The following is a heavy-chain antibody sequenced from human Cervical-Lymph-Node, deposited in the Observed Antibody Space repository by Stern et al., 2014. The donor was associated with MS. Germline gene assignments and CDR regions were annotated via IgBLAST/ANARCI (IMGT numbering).Heavy chain of an antibody. CDR1: GFTFSSYW. Sequence: VQLVQSGGGLVQPGGPLRLSCEAPGFTFSSYWMNWVRRAPGKGLEWVANIKEDGSETYYVDSVKGRFTISRDNAKNSLYLQMNSLRAEDTAVYYCARGSDTWGQGTLVTVSS. D-gene: IGHD2-15*01. J-gene: IGHJ5*02. CDR2: IKEDGSET. CDR3: ARGSDT. V-gene: IGHV3-7*01.